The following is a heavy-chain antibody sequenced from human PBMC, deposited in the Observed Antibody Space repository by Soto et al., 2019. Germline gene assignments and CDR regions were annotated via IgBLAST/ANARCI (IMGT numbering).Heavy chain of an antibody. V-gene: IGHV4-39*01. Sequence: KTSETLSLTCTVSGGSISSSSYYWGWIRQPPGKGLEWIGSIYYSGSTYYNPSLKSRVTISVDTSKNQFSLKLSSVTAADTAVYYCARQIVVVNQSFDYWGQGTLVTVSS. CDR3: ARQIVVVNQSFDY. D-gene: IGHD3-22*01. J-gene: IGHJ4*02. CDR2: IYYSGST. CDR1: GGSISSSSYY.